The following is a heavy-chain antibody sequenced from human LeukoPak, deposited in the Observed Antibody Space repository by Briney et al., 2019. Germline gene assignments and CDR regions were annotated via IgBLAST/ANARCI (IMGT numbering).Heavy chain of an antibody. CDR3: ARGGVPAADYYFDY. CDR2: INHSGSP. V-gene: IGHV4-34*01. D-gene: IGHD2-2*01. Sequence: SETLSLTCALSGGSSSGYYWSWIPDPPGKGLERIGEINHSGSPNYNPSLKRRVTISVDTSKNQFSLKLSSVTAADTAVYYCARGGVPAADYYFDYWGQGTLVTVSS. CDR1: GGSSSGYY. J-gene: IGHJ4*02.